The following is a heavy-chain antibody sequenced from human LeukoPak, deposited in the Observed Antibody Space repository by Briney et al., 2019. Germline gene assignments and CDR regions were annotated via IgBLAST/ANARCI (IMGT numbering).Heavy chain of an antibody. Sequence: SETLSLTCAVYGESLNSYYWSWVRQPPGEGLEWIGEIYESGTTRYNPSLKGRVAISMVPSKQQFSLRLSSVTAADTAVYYCARGAWATRLASWGLGTPVIVSS. V-gene: IGHV4-34*01. D-gene: IGHD2-15*01. J-gene: IGHJ4*02. CDR2: IYESGTT. CDR3: ARGAWATRLAS. CDR1: GESLNSYY.